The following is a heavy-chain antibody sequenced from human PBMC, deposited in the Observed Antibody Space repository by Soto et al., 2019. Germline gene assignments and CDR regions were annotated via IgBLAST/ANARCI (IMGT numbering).Heavy chain of an antibody. CDR1: GFTVSSNY. J-gene: IGHJ4*02. CDR3: ARGMGNFDY. Sequence: GSLSLSCAASGFTVSSNYMSWVRQAPGKGLEWVSVIYSGGSTYYADSVKGRFTISRDNSKNTLYLQMNSLRAEDTAVYYCARGMGNFDYWGQGTLVTVSS. CDR2: IYSGGST. V-gene: IGHV3-53*01. D-gene: IGHD1-26*01.